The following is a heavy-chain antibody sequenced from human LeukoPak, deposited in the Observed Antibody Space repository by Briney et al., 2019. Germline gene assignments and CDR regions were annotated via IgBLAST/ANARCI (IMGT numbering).Heavy chain of an antibody. D-gene: IGHD3-10*01. J-gene: IGHJ4*02. CDR1: GFTFSSYA. V-gene: IGHV3-23*01. Sequence: GGSLRLSCAASGFTFSSYAMSWVRQAPGKGLEWVSAISGSGGSTYYADSVKGRFTISRDNSKNTLYLQMNSLRAEDTAVYYCARAAIIGSEITNYYFDYWGQGTLVTVSS. CDR3: ARAAIIGSEITNYYFDY. CDR2: ISGSGGST.